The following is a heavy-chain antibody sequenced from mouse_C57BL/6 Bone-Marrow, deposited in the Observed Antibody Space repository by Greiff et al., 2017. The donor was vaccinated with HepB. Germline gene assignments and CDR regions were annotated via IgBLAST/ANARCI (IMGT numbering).Heavy chain of an antibody. Sequence: DVQLQESGPELVKPGASVKIPCKASGYTFTAYNMDWVQQSHGKSLEWIGDINPNNGGTIYNQKFKGKATLTVDKSSSTAYMELRSLTYEDTAVYYCARITTVVAQWYFDVWGTGTTVTVSS. CDR1: GYTFTAYN. D-gene: IGHD1-1*01. CDR2: INPNNGGT. V-gene: IGHV1-18*01. CDR3: ARITTVVAQWYFDV. J-gene: IGHJ1*03.